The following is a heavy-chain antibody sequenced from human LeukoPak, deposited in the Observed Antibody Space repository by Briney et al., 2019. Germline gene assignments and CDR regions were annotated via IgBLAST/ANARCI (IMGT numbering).Heavy chain of an antibody. Sequence: SETLSLTCTVSGGSISSSSYYWGWIRQPPGKGLEWIGSIYYSGSTYYNPSLKSRVTIPVDTSKNQFSLKLSSVAAADTAVYYCATEGTMIVVVKENWFDPWGQGTLVTVSS. CDR3: ATEGTMIVVVKENWFDP. V-gene: IGHV4-39*01. CDR2: IYYSGST. D-gene: IGHD3-22*01. CDR1: GGSISSSSYY. J-gene: IGHJ5*02.